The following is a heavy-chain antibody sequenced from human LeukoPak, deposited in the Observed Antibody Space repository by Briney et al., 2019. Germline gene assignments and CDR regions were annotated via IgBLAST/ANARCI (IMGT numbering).Heavy chain of an antibody. Sequence: GASVKVSCKASGYTFTSYDINWVRQATGQGLEWMGWINPNSGGTNYAQKFQGRVTMARDTSISTAYMELSRLRSDDTAVYYCARDGEAYCGGDCYSKVFDYWGQGTLVTVSS. CDR3: ARDGEAYCGGDCYSKVFDY. J-gene: IGHJ4*02. CDR2: INPNSGGT. V-gene: IGHV1-2*02. CDR1: GYTFTSYD. D-gene: IGHD2-21*02.